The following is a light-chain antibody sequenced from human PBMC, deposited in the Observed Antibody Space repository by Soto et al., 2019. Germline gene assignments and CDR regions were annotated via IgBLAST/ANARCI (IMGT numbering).Light chain of an antibody. CDR1: QSVRSN. CDR2: GAS. CDR3: QQYNSWSSIT. J-gene: IGKJ5*01. Sequence: EIVMTQSPATLSVSPGERATLSCRASQSVRSNLAWYQQKPGQAPRVLIYGASTRTTGIPGRFSGSGSGTEFALTISSLQSEDLAIYYCQQYNSWSSITFGQGTRLEIK. V-gene: IGKV3-15*01.